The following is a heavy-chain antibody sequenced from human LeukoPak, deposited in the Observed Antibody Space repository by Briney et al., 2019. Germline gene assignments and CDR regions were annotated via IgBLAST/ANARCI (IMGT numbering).Heavy chain of an antibody. V-gene: IGHV3-30*02. CDR3: ARDGMSAVTHYYYYMDV. CDR1: GFTFSSYG. Sequence: GGSLRLSCAASGFTFSSYGMHWVRQAPGKGLEWVAFIRYDGSNKYYADSVKGRFTISRDNSKNTLYLQMNSLRAEDTAVYYCARDGMSAVTHYYYYMDVWGKGTTVTVSS. D-gene: IGHD4-11*01. J-gene: IGHJ6*03. CDR2: IRYDGSNK.